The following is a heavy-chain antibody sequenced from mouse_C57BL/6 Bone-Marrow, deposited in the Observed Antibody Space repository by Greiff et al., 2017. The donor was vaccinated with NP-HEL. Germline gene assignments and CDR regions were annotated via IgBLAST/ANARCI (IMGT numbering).Heavy chain of an antibody. D-gene: IGHD1-1*01. Sequence: QVQLQQPGAELVKPGASVKLSCKASGYTFTSYWMQWVKQRPGQGLEWIGEIDPSDSYTNYNQKFKGKATLTVDTSSSTAYMQLSSLTSEDSAVYYCARDRHYYGSSGYWYFDVWGTGTTVTVSS. CDR3: ARDRHYYGSSGYWYFDV. J-gene: IGHJ1*03. V-gene: IGHV1-50*01. CDR2: IDPSDSYT. CDR1: GYTFTSYW.